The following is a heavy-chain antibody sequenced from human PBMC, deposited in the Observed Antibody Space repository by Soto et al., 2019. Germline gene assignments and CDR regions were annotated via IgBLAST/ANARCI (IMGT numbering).Heavy chain of an antibody. CDR1: GYTFTSYD. J-gene: IGHJ4*02. V-gene: IGHV1-8*01. CDR3: ARGPPLPYSGYDY. D-gene: IGHD5-12*01. Sequence: ASVKVSCKAAGYTFTSYDINWVRQATGQGLEWMGWMNPNSGNTGYAQKFQGRVTMTRNTSISTASMELSSLRSEDTAAYYCARGPPLPYSGYDYWGQGTLVTVSS. CDR2: MNPNSGNT.